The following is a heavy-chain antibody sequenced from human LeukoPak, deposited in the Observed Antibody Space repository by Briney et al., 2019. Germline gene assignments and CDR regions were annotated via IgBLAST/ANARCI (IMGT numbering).Heavy chain of an antibody. CDR1: GFTFSSYA. CDR2: ISGSGGST. D-gene: IGHD3-10*01. J-gene: IGHJ6*02. V-gene: IGHV3-23*01. CDR3: AKDRGGYYYYYGMDV. Sequence: QSGGSLRLSCAASGFTFSSYAMSWVRQAPGKGLEWVSGISGSGGSTYHADSVKGRFTISRDNSKNTLYLQMNSLRAEDTAVYYCAKDRGGYYYYYGMDVWGQGTTVTVSS.